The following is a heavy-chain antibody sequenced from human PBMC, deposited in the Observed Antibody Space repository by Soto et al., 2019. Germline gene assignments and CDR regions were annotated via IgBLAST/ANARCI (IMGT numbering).Heavy chain of an antibody. J-gene: IGHJ6*02. CDR2: ISGTGSRT. D-gene: IGHD6-25*01. CDR1: GFTFNTNA. V-gene: IGHV3-23*01. CDR3: TKDTGYLSMDA. Sequence: AGGSLRLSCAASGFTFNTNAMSWVCQAPGKGLEWVSSISGTGSRTYYADSVKGRFTIARDNSKNTVSLQMNNLRAEDTGLYYCTKDTGYLSMDAWGQGTTVTVSS.